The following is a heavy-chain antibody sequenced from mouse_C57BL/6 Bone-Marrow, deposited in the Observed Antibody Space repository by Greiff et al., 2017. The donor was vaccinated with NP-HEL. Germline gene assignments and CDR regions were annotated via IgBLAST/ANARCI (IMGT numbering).Heavy chain of an antibody. D-gene: IGHD2-4*01. CDR3: AREGITHAVDY. CDR1: GFTFSDYY. V-gene: IGHV5-16*01. Sequence: EVQVVESEGGLVQPGSSMKLSCTASGFTFSDYYMAWVRQVPEKGLEWVANINYDGSSTYYLDSLKSRFIISRDNAKNILYLQMSSLKSEDTATYYCAREGITHAVDYGGRGTSVTVTA. CDR2: INYDGSST. J-gene: IGHJ4*01.